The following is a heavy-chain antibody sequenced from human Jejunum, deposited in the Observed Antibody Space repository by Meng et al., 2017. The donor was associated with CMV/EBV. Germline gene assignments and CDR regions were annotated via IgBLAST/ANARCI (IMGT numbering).Heavy chain of an antibody. V-gene: IGHV1-2*02. Sequence: ASGSTFTGSYIHWVRQAPGQGLEWMGWISPRSGGTLYAQKFQGRVTMTRDTSITTAYLELSTLKSEDTAVYFCARDPLSGYFYFDYWGQGVPVTVSS. D-gene: IGHD2-2*03. J-gene: IGHJ4*02. CDR1: GSTFTGSY. CDR3: ARDPLSGYFYFDY. CDR2: ISPRSGGT.